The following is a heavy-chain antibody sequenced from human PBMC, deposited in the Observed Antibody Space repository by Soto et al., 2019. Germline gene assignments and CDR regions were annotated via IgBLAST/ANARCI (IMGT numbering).Heavy chain of an antibody. J-gene: IGHJ4*02. CDR1: GYTFTSCY. CDR2: INPSCGST. V-gene: IGHV1-46*01. D-gene: IGHD1-26*01. Sequence: QGQLVQSGAEVKKPGAAVKVCCKSSGYTFTSCYRHWVRHAPGQGLAWMGIINPSCGSTNYAQKFQGRVPMTRYKSTSTFYMELSSRRSDDTAMYYCARADKGGSYWGQVTLLTVAS. CDR3: ARADKGGSY.